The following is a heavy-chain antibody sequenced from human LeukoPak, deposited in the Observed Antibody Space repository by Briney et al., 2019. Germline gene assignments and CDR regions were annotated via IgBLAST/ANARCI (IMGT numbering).Heavy chain of an antibody. D-gene: IGHD3-22*01. CDR2: ISYDGSYK. CDR3: AKGWLFTPEY. J-gene: IGHJ4*02. CDR1: GFTFSSYG. Sequence: GGSLRLSCAASGFTFSSYGMHWVRQAPGKGLEWVAVISYDGSYKYYADSVKGRFTISRDNSKNTLYLQMNSLRAEDTAVYYCAKGWLFTPEYWGQGTLVTVSS. V-gene: IGHV3-30*18.